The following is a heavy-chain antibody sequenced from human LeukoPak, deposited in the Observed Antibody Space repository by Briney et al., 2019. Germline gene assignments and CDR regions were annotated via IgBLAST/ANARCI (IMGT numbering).Heavy chain of an antibody. CDR3: ARDEISSGAFDY. D-gene: IGHD6-19*01. J-gene: IGHJ4*02. CDR2: IYYSGST. Sequence: SQTLSLTCTVPGGSISSGDYYWSWIRQPPGKGLEWIGYIYYSGSTYYNPSLKSRVTISVDTSKNQFSLKLSSVTAADTAVYYCARDEISSGAFDYWGQGTLVTVSS. CDR1: GGSISSGDYY. V-gene: IGHV4-30-4*01.